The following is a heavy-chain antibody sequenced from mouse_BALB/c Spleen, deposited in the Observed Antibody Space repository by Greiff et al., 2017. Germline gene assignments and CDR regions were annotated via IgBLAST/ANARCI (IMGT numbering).Heavy chain of an antibody. J-gene: IGHJ4*01. V-gene: IGHV5-6-5*01. D-gene: IGHD2-10*01. CDR3: AREAYSAMDY. CDR1: GFTFSSYA. Sequence: DVHLVESGGGLVKPGGSLKLSCAASGFTFSSYAMSWVRQTPEKRLEWVASISSGGSTYYPDSVKGRFTISRDNARNILYLQMSSLRSEDTAMYYCAREAYSAMDYWGQGTSVTVSS. CDR2: ISSGGST.